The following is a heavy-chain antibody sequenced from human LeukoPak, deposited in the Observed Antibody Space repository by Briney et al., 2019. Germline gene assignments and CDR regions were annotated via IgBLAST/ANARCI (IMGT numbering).Heavy chain of an antibody. V-gene: IGHV7-4-1*02. J-gene: IGHJ4*02. Sequence: ASVKVSCKASGGTLSSYAISWVRQAPGQGLEWMGWIHPSTGNPTYAQGFTGRFVFSLDTSVSTTYLQISSLKAEDTAVYFCARAFQSLGGLSLPDYWGQGTLLTVSS. CDR1: GGTLSSYA. CDR3: ARAFQSLGGLSLPDY. CDR2: IHPSTGNP. D-gene: IGHD3-16*02.